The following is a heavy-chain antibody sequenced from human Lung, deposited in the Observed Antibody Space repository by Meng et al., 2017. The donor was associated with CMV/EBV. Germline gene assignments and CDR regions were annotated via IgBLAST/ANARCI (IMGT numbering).Heavy chain of an antibody. CDR1: GGSVSHSGYY. J-gene: IGHJ4*02. D-gene: IGHD6-19*01. Sequence: LSCTVSGGSVSHSGYYWGWIRQPPGKGLEWIATIYYTGRTYYYPSLKSRVTISVDTSKNQFSLKVNSVTAADTAVYYCARESSGWYVADYWGQGTLVTVSS. CDR3: ARESSGWYVADY. V-gene: IGHV4-39*07. CDR2: IYYTGRT.